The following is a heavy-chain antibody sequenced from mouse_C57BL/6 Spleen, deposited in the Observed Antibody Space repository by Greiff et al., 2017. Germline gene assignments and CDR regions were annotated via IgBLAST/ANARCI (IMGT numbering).Heavy chain of an antibody. D-gene: IGHD2-1*01. CDR1: GFTFSSYA. V-gene: IGHV5-4*03. CDR2: ISDGGSYT. J-gene: IGHJ4*01. Sequence: DVKLVESGGGLVKPGGSLKLSCAASGFTFSSYAMSWVRQTPEKRLEWVATISDGGSYTYYPDNVKGRFTISRDNAKNNLYLQMSHLKSEDTAMYYCARRAYGKDYAMDYWGQGTSVTVSS. CDR3: ARRAYGKDYAMDY.